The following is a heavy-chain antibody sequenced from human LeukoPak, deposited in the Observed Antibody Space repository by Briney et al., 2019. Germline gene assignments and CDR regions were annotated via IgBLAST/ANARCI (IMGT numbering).Heavy chain of an antibody. Sequence: ASVKVSCKASGGTFSSYAISWVRQAPGQGLEWMGGIIPIFGTANYAQKFQGRVTITADESTSTAYMELSSLRSEDTAVYYCARGIRSSARQGGNLDYYYYMDVWGKGTTVTVSS. J-gene: IGHJ6*03. CDR3: ARGIRSSARQGGNLDYYYYMDV. CDR2: IIPIFGTA. D-gene: IGHD2-2*01. V-gene: IGHV1-69*13. CDR1: GGTFSSYA.